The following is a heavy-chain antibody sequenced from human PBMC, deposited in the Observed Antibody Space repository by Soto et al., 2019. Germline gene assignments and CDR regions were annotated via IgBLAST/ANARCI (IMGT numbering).Heavy chain of an antibody. V-gene: IGHV1-69*12. Sequence: QVQLVQSGAEVKKPGSSVKVSCKASGGTFSSYAISWVRQAPGQGLEWMGGIIPIFGTANYAQKFQGRVMITADECTSTAYMELRSLRSEDTAVYYCARDGGVYDYSPFDYWGQGTLVTVSS. CDR1: GGTFSSYA. J-gene: IGHJ4*02. D-gene: IGHD4-4*01. CDR2: IIPIFGTA. CDR3: ARDGGVYDYSPFDY.